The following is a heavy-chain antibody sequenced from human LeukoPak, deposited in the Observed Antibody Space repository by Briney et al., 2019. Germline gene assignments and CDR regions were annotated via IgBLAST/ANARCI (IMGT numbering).Heavy chain of an antibody. Sequence: GGSLRLSCAASGFTFSSYSMNWVRQAPGKGLEWVSYISSSSSTIYYADSVKGRFTISRDNAKNSLYLQMNSLTAEDTAVYYCARSAARGFYYYYYMDVWGKGTTVTVSS. J-gene: IGHJ6*03. CDR1: GFTFSSYS. CDR2: ISSSSSTI. V-gene: IGHV3-48*01. CDR3: ARSAARGFYYYYYMDV. D-gene: IGHD2-2*01.